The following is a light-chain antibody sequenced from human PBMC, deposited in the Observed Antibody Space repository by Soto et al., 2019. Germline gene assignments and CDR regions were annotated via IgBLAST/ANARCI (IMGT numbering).Light chain of an antibody. CDR2: DVS. V-gene: IGLV2-14*03. J-gene: IGLJ3*02. Sequence: QSALTQPASVSGSPGQSITISCTGTSSDVGGYNYVSWYQQHPGKVPKLMIYDVSNRPSGVSNRFSGSKSGNTASLTISGLQAEDEADYYCSLYTRGGTVVFGGGTKVTVL. CDR1: SSDVGGYNY. CDR3: SLYTRGGTVV.